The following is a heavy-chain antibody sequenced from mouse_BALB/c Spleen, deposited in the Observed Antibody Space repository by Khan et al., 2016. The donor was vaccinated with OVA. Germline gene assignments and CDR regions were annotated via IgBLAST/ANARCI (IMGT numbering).Heavy chain of an antibody. CDR2: IWSAGST. J-gene: IGHJ3*01. V-gene: IGHV2-2*02. CDR1: GFSLTNYS. Sequence: QVQLKESGPGLVQPSQSLSITCTVSGFSLTNYSVHWVRQSPGKGLEWLGVIWSAGSTDYNAAFISRLTIRKDNSRSQVFFKMNSLQPNDTAIYYWSRRGYDYGRGALFAYWAKGLWSLSLQ. CDR3: SRRGYDYGRGALFAY. D-gene: IGHD2-4*01.